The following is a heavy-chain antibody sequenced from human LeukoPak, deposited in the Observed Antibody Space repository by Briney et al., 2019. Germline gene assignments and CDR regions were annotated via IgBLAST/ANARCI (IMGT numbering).Heavy chain of an antibody. V-gene: IGHV4-59*01. Sequence: SETLSLTCTVSGGSISSYYWSWIRQPPGKGLEWIGYIYYSGSTNYNPSLKSRVTISVDTSKNQFSLKLSSVTAADTAVYYCAREEAAAGGNWFDPWGQETLVTVSS. D-gene: IGHD6-13*01. CDR2: IYYSGST. J-gene: IGHJ5*02. CDR3: AREEAAAGGNWFDP. CDR1: GGSISSYY.